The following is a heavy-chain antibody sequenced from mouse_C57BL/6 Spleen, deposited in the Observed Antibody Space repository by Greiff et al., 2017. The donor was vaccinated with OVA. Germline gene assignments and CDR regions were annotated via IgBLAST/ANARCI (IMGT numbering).Heavy chain of an antibody. J-gene: IGHJ3*01. CDR3: ASGGDYDEAY. Sequence: QVQLQQPGAELVIPGASVKLSCKASGYTFTSYWMHWVKQRPGQGLEWIGEIDPSDSYTNYNQKFKGKSTLTVDKSSSTAYMQLSSLTSEDSAVYYCASGGDYDEAYWGQGTLVTFSA. CDR2: IDPSDSYT. D-gene: IGHD2-4*01. V-gene: IGHV1-69*01. CDR1: GYTFTSYW.